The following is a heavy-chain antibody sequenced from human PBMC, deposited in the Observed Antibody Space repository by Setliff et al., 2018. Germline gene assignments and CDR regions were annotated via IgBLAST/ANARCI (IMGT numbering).Heavy chain of an antibody. CDR3: AHRRAAAGAEG. V-gene: IGHV4-34*01. CDR2: INHSGST. D-gene: IGHD6-13*01. J-gene: IGHJ4*02. CDR1: GESISDSY. Sequence: PSETLSLTCGVYGESISDSYWSWIRQPPGKGLEWIGEINHSGSTNYNPSLKSRVTISVDTSKNQFSLKLSSVTAADTAVYYCAHRRAAAGAEGWGQGTLVTV.